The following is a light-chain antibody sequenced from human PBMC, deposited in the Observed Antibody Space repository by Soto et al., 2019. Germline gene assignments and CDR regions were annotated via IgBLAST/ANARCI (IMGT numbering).Light chain of an antibody. Sequence: AIQVTQSPSSLSASVGDTVTITCRASQGSSSAFAWYQQKPGKVPILLIYDVFNLQSGVPSRFSGSGSGTDFTLTISRLQPEDFATYYCQQLETSPLTFGQGTRLEVK. J-gene: IGKJ5*01. V-gene: IGKV1-13*02. CDR1: QGSSSA. CDR3: QQLETSPLT. CDR2: DVF.